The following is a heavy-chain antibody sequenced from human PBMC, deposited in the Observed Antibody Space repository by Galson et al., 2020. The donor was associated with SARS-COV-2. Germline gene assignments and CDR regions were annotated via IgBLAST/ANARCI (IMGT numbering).Heavy chain of an antibody. Sequence: SETLSLTCSVFGDNIKDGSDWQWVRWSPDEGLQWIGSVFRTGIAYYSPSLKSRVTVSVDTSKNQFFLALTSLTAADTATYYCAREIWRRRGGDWYPSGFDFWGQGMPVIVSS. J-gene: IGHJ4*02. CDR2: VFRTGIA. CDR1: GDNIKDGSD. CDR3: AREIWRRRGGDWYPSGFDF. V-gene: IGHV4-38-2*02. D-gene: IGHD2-15*01.